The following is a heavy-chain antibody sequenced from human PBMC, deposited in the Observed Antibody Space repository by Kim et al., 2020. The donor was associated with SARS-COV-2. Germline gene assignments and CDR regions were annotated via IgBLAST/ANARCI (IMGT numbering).Heavy chain of an antibody. V-gene: IGHV3-21*01. Sequence: ADTVPGRLPNSRDNAKNSLYLQMNSLRAEDTAVYYCARDHGDAAAGWFDPWGQGTLVTVSS. CDR3: ARDHGDAAAGWFDP. J-gene: IGHJ5*02. D-gene: IGHD6-13*01.